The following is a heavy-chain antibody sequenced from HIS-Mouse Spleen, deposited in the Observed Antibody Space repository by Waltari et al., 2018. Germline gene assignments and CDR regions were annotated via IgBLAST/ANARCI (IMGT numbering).Heavy chain of an antibody. J-gene: IGHJ2*01. D-gene: IGHD7-27*01. Sequence: QVQLQQRGAGLLKPSETLSLTCAVYGGSLSGYYWSWLRQPPGKGLVGLGEINHSGSTNYNPSLKSRVTISVDTSKNQFSLKLSSVTAADTAVYYCARVRTGDPSYWYFDLWGRGTLVTVSS. CDR1: GGSLSGYY. CDR3: ARVRTGDPSYWYFDL. CDR2: INHSGST. V-gene: IGHV4-34*01.